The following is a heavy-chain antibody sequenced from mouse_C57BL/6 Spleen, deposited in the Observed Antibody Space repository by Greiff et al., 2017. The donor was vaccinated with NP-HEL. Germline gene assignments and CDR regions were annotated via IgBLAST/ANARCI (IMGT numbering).Heavy chain of an antibody. CDR1: GFTFSSYA. CDR2: ISDGGSYT. CDR3: ARESWFAY. Sequence: EVQGVESGGGLVKPGGSLKLSCAASGFTFSSYAMSWVRQTPEKRLEWVATISDGGSYTYYPDNVKGRFTISRDNAKNNLYLQMSHLKSEDTAMYYCARESWFAYWGQGTLVTVSA. V-gene: IGHV5-4*01. J-gene: IGHJ3*01.